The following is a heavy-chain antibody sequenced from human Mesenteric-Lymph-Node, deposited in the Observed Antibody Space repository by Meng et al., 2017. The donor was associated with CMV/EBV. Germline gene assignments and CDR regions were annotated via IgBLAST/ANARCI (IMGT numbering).Heavy chain of an antibody. D-gene: IGHD3-10*01. CDR1: EFTFSNYF. CDR3: AKDRLTIASLDY. J-gene: IGHJ4*02. V-gene: IGHV3-74*01. CDR2: INGDGSTT. Sequence: GESLKISCAASEFTFSNYFMHWVRQAPGKGLVWVSRINGDGSTTNYADSVKGRFTISRDSSKNTLYLQMNSLRAEDTAVYYCAKDRLTIASLDYWGQGTLVTVSS.